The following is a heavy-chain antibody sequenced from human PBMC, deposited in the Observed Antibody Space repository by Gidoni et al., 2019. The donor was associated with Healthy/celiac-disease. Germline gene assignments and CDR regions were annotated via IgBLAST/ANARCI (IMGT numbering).Heavy chain of an antibody. V-gene: IGHV3-33*01. CDR2: IWYDGSNK. D-gene: IGHD2-8*01. Sequence: QVQLVESGGGVVQPGRSLRLPCAASGFTFSSYGMHWVRQAPGKGLEWVAVIWYDGSNKYYADSVKGRFTISRDNSKNTLYLQMNSLRAEDTAVYYCARDRSYANDYWGQGTLVTVSS. J-gene: IGHJ4*02. CDR3: ARDRSYANDY. CDR1: GFTFSSYG.